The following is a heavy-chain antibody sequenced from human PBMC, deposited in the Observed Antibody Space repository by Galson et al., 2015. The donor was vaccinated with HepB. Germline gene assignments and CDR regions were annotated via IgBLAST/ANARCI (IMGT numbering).Heavy chain of an antibody. D-gene: IGHD3-22*01. CDR3: AKDEAGGDYYDSSGYYDGSWYFDY. J-gene: IGHJ4*02. V-gene: IGHV3-30-3*01. Sequence: SLRLSCAASGFTFSSYAMHWVRQAPGKGLEWVAVISYDGSNKYYADSVKGRFTISRDNSKNTLYLQMNSLRAEDTAVYYCAKDEAGGDYYDSSGYYDGSWYFDYWGQGTLVTVSS. CDR1: GFTFSSYA. CDR2: ISYDGSNK.